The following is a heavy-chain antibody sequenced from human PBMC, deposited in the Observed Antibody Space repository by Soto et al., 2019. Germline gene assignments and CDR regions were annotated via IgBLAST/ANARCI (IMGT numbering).Heavy chain of an antibody. CDR1: GFTFSSYA. CDR2: ISSSNSNI. CDR3: ARDSIACSGGSCYGMDV. Sequence: PGGSLRLSCAASGFTFSSYAMSWVRQAPGKGLEWVSAISSSNSNIYYADSVKGRFTISRDNAKNSLYLQMNSLRAEDTAVYYCARDSIACSGGSCYGMDVWGQGTTVTVSS. D-gene: IGHD2-15*01. J-gene: IGHJ6*02. V-gene: IGHV3-21*01.